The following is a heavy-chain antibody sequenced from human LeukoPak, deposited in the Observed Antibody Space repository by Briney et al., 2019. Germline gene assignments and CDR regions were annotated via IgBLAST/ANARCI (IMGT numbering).Heavy chain of an antibody. D-gene: IGHD6-13*01. CDR1: GDSVSSNSAA. V-gene: IGHV6-1*01. Sequence: SQTLSLTCAISGDSVSSNSAAWNWIRQSPSRGLEWLGRTYYRSKWYNDYAVSVKSRITNNPDTSKNQFSLQLNSVTPEDTAVYYCASSGAAQNWFDPWGQGTLVTVSS. CDR3: ASSGAAQNWFDP. CDR2: TYYRSKWYN. J-gene: IGHJ5*02.